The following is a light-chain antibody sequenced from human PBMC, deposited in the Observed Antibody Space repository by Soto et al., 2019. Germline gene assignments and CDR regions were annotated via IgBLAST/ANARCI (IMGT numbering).Light chain of an antibody. Sequence: DVQMPRSSAPRPGSVGDRGTSVCLASQSISRWLAWYQQKPGKAPKLLIYAASTLQSGVPSRFSGSGSGTEFTLTISSLQPEDFSTYYCQQLNSHPLTFGGGTEVDIK. V-gene: IGKV1-9*01. J-gene: IGKJ4*01. CDR2: AAS. CDR3: QQLNSHPLT. CDR1: QSISRW.